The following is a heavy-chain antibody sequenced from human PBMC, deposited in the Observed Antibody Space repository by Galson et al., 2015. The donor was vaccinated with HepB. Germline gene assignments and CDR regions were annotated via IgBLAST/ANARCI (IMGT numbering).Heavy chain of an antibody. V-gene: IGHV1-18*01. CDR2: ISAYNGNT. D-gene: IGHD2-2*01. J-gene: IGHJ6*03. Sequence: LEWMGWISAYNGNTNYAQRLQGRVTMTTDASTSTAYMELRSLRSDDTAVYYCATRYCSSTSCRRRYYYYMDVWGKGTTVTVSS. CDR3: ATRYCSSTSCRRRYYYYMDV.